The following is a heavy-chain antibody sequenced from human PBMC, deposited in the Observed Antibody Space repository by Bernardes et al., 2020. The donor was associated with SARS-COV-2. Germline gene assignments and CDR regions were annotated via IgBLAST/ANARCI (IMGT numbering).Heavy chain of an antibody. CDR2: VYYTGPT. Sequence: TLSLTCTVSGGSISNNSCYWAWIRQPPGKGLEWIGNVYYTGPTYYNPSLKSRVTVSADMSNNLFSLKLDSVTSTDTAVYYCARLGCGSASCFFDRWGQGTLVTVSS. CDR3: ARLGCGSASCFFDR. D-gene: IGHD2-2*01. V-gene: IGHV4-39*01. CDR1: GGSISNNSCY. J-gene: IGHJ4*02.